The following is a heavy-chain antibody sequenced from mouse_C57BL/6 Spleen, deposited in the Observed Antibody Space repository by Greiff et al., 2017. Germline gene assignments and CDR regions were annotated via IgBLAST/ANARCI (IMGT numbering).Heavy chain of an antibody. D-gene: IGHD1-1*01. Sequence: VQLQQPGAELVKPGASVKLSCKASGYTFTSYWMHWVKQRPGQGLEWIGMIHPNSGSTNYNEKFKSKATLTVDKSSSTAYMQLSSLTSEDSAVXGGARGDYYGSTWFAYWGQGALVTVSA. J-gene: IGHJ3*01. CDR3: ARGDYYGSTWFAY. CDR1: GYTFTSYW. V-gene: IGHV1-64*01. CDR2: IHPNSGST.